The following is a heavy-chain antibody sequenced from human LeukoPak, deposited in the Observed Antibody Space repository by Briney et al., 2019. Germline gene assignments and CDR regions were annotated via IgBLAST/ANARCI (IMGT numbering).Heavy chain of an antibody. J-gene: IGHJ4*02. Sequence: GGSLRLSCAASGFSVSSNYMSWVRQAPGKGLEWVSVIYSDGSTYYADSVKGRFTISRDYSKNTLFLQVNSLRAEDTAVYYCARVYYYGSGSLSFDYWGQGTLVTVSS. CDR2: IYSDGST. CDR1: GFSVSSNY. V-gene: IGHV3-66*01. CDR3: ARVYYYGSGSLSFDY. D-gene: IGHD3-10*01.